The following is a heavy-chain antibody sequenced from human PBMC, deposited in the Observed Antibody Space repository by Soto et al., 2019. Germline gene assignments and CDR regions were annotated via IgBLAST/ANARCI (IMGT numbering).Heavy chain of an antibody. CDR2: INHSGST. CDR3: ARGGLGYCSGGSCYRTDPFDY. Sequence: PSETLSLTCAVYGGSFSGYYWSWIRQPPGKGLGWIGEINHSGSTNYNPSLKSRVTISVDTSKNQFSLKPSSVTAADTAVYYCARGGLGYCSGGSCYRTDPFDYWGQGTLVTVSS. V-gene: IGHV4-34*01. J-gene: IGHJ4*02. CDR1: GGSFSGYY. D-gene: IGHD2-15*01.